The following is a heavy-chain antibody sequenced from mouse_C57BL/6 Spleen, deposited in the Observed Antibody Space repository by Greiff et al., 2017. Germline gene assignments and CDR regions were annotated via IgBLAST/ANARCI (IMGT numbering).Heavy chain of an antibody. CDR1: GYSITSGYD. D-gene: IGHD1-1*01. CDR2: ISYSGST. CDR3: AREGVVGDFDY. Sequence: EVKLQESGPGMVKPSQSLSLTCTVSGYSITSGYDWHWSRHFPGNKLEWMGYISYSGSTNYNPSLKSRISITHDTSKNHFFLKLNSVTTEDTATYYCAREGVVGDFDYWGQGTTLTVSS. V-gene: IGHV3-1*01. J-gene: IGHJ2*01.